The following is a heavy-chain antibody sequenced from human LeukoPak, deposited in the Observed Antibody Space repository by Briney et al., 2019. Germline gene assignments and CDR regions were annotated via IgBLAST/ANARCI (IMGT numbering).Heavy chain of an antibody. Sequence: GGSLRLSSAASGFTFSSYAMHWVRQAPGKGLEWVAVISYDGSNKYYADSVKGRFTISRDNSKNTLYLQKNSLRAEDTAVYYCARDLSAYSSSCLDYWGQGTLVTVSS. D-gene: IGHD6-13*01. V-gene: IGHV3-30*04. CDR3: ARDLSAYSSSCLDY. CDR2: ISYDGSNK. J-gene: IGHJ4*02. CDR1: GFTFSSYA.